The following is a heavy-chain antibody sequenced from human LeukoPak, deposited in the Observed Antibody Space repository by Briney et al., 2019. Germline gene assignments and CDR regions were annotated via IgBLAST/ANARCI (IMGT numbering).Heavy chain of an antibody. CDR1: GGSISSSTW. J-gene: IGHJ3*02. Sequence: SETLSLTCAVSGGSISSSTWWSWVRLPPGKGLEWIGEIFHSGSTNFNPSLKSRLTMSVDTSKNQFSLELTSVTAADTAVYYCARYSGYYSNAFDIWGQGTMVTVSS. CDR3: ARYSGYYSNAFDI. V-gene: IGHV4-4*02. D-gene: IGHD3-22*01. CDR2: IFHSGST.